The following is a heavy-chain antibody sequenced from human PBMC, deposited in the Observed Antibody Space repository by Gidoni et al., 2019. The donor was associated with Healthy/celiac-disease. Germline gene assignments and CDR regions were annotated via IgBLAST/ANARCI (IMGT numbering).Heavy chain of an antibody. CDR3: ATPDSGSYHTPLDY. D-gene: IGHD1-26*01. Sequence: QVQLAQYGAEVKKPGASVKVSCKVSGHTLTELSMHWVRQAPGKGLEWMGGFDPEDGETIYAQKFQGRVTMTEDTSTDTAYMELSSLRSEDTAVYYCATPDSGSYHTPLDYWGQGTLVTVSS. J-gene: IGHJ4*02. CDR2: FDPEDGET. V-gene: IGHV1-24*01. CDR1: GHTLTELS.